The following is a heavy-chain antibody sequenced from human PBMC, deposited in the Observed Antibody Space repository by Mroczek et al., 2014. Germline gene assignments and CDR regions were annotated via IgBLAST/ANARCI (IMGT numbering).Heavy chain of an antibody. CDR1: GFTFSSYA. CDR2: ISYDGSNK. V-gene: IGHV3-30-3*01. D-gene: IGHD4-17*01. CDR3: ARDDLDGDYRGGKMDV. Sequence: QVQLVESGGGVVQPGRSLRLSCAASGFTFSSYAMHWVRQAPGKGLEWVAVISYDGSNKYYADSVKGRFTISRDNSKNTLYLQMNSLRAEDTAVYYCARDDLDGDYRGGKMDVWGQGTTVTVS. J-gene: IGHJ6*02.